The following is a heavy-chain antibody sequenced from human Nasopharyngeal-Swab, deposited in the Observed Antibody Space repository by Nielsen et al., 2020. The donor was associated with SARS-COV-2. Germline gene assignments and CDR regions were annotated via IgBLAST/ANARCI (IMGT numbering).Heavy chain of an antibody. J-gene: IGHJ3*02. Sequence: ASVQVSCKASGYTFTSYGISWVRQAPGQGLEWMGWISAYNGNTNYAQKLQGRVTMTTDTSTSTAYMELRSLRSDDTAVYYCARKKYSYGSDAFDIWGQGTMVTVSS. D-gene: IGHD5-18*01. CDR2: ISAYNGNT. CDR1: GYTFTSYG. V-gene: IGHV1-18*01. CDR3: ARKKYSYGSDAFDI.